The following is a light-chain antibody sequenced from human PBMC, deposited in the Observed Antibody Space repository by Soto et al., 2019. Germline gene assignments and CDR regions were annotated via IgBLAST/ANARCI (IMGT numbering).Light chain of an antibody. V-gene: IGKV3-11*01. CDR1: QSVLTY. J-gene: IGKJ5*01. CDR2: DAS. Sequence: EIVLTPSPATLSLSPGERATLSCRASQSVLTYLGWYQQKPGQAPRLLISDASTRASGIPARFSGSGSGTDFTLTISSLEPEDFAVYYCQQRSNLVSFGPGTRLEIK. CDR3: QQRSNLVS.